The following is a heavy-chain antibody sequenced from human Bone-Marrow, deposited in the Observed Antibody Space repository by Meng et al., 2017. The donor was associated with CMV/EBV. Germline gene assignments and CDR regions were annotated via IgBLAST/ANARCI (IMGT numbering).Heavy chain of an antibody. D-gene: IGHD3-3*01. CDR3: ARINDFWSGYSFDC. CDR2: INPNSGGT. Sequence: ASVKVSCKASGYTFTGYYMHWVRQAPGQGLEWMGWINPNSGGTNYAQKFQGRVTMTRDTSISTAYMELSRLRSDDTAVYYCARINDFWSGYSFDCWGQGTLVTVSS. V-gene: IGHV1-2*02. CDR1: GYTFTGYY. J-gene: IGHJ4*02.